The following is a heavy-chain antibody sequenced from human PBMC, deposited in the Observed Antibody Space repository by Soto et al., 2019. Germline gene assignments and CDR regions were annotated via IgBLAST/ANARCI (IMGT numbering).Heavy chain of an antibody. CDR3: ARGSTYYDFWSGPDY. CDR1: GGTFSSYA. Sequence: ASVKVSCKASGGTFSSYAISWVRQAPGQGLEWMGGIIPIFGTANYAQKFQGRVTITADESTSTAYMELSSLRSEDTAVYYCARGSTYYDFWSGPDYWGQGTLVTVSS. J-gene: IGHJ4*02. CDR2: IIPIFGTA. V-gene: IGHV1-69*13. D-gene: IGHD3-3*01.